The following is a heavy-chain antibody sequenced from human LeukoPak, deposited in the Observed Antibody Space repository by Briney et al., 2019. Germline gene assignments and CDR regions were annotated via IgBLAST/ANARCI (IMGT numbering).Heavy chain of an antibody. V-gene: IGHV1-24*01. D-gene: IGHD2-15*01. CDR3: AMERDIVVVVAAIGDQGFDP. CDR1: GYTLTELS. Sequence: ASVKVSCKVSGYTLTELSMHWVRQAPGKGLEWMGGFDPEDGETIYAQKFQGRVTMTEDTSTDTAYMELSSLRSEDTAVYYCAMERDIVVVVAAIGDQGFDPWGQGTLVTVSS. CDR2: FDPEDGET. J-gene: IGHJ5*02.